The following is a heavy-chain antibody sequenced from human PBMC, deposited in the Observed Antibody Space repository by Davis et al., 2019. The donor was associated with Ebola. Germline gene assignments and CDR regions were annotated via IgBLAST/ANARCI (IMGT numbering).Heavy chain of an antibody. CDR1: GFTFSSYS. J-gene: IGHJ6*02. CDR2: IRQDGSEE. Sequence: PGGSLRLSCAASGFTFSSYSMNWVRQAPGKGLEWLANIRQDGSEEYYVDSVKGRFTISRDNAKNSLFLQMNSLRAEDTAVYYCARENFHGMDLWGQGTTVTVSS. V-gene: IGHV3-7*01. CDR3: ARENFHGMDL.